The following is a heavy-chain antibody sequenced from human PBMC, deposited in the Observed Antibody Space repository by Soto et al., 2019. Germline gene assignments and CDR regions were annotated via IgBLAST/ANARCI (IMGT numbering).Heavy chain of an antibody. CDR1: GFTFSSYS. D-gene: IGHD6-19*01. V-gene: IGHV3-48*02. Sequence: EVQLVESGGGLVQPGGSLRLSCAASGFTFSSYSMNWVRQAPGKGLEWVSYISSSSSTIYYADSVKGRFTISRDNAKNSLYLQMNSLRDEDTAVYYCARDTWVGEQWLSYYFDYWCQGTLVTVSS. J-gene: IGHJ4*02. CDR3: ARDTWVGEQWLSYYFDY. CDR2: ISSSSSTI.